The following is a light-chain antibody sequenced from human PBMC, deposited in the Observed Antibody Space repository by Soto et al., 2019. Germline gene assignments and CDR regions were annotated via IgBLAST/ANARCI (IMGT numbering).Light chain of an antibody. Sequence: EIVLTQSPDTLSLSPGERATLSCRASQSVSSNYLAWYQQKPGQAPRLLVYGASIRATGVPDRFSGSGSGTDFTLTISRLEPEDFAVYYCQQYGSSLFTFGPGTKVDFK. V-gene: IGKV3-20*01. J-gene: IGKJ3*01. CDR1: QSVSSNY. CDR2: GAS. CDR3: QQYGSSLFT.